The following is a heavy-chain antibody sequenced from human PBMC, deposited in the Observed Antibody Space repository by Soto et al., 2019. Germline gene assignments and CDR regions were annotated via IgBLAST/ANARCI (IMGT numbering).Heavy chain of an antibody. CDR2: MNPDSGKT. CDR1: GYKFTNHD. V-gene: IGHV1-8*01. D-gene: IGHD3-3*02. CDR3: AISTSPFSDFDF. J-gene: IGHJ4*02. Sequence: QVQLEQSGAEVKKPGASVKVSCKASGYKFTNHDINWVRQASGQGLEWMGWMNPDSGKTEYVRKFQDRVTVTRDTASNAADMELIGLRAEDTAIYFCAISTSPFSDFDFWGQGTLVTVS.